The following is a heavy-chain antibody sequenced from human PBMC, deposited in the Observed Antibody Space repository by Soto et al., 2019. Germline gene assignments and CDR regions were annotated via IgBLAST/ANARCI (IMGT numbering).Heavy chain of an antibody. Sequence: GASVKVSCKASGYIFTGNYVHWVRQAPGQGLEWMAWINPTTGDTKYAQKFQGRVTMTWDTAISTAYMELSRLRSDDTAIYFCARGYCSSIGCSHYFDYWGQGTLVTVSS. V-gene: IGHV1-2*02. J-gene: IGHJ4*02. CDR2: INPTTGDT. CDR3: ARGYCSSIGCSHYFDY. D-gene: IGHD2-2*01. CDR1: GYIFTGNY.